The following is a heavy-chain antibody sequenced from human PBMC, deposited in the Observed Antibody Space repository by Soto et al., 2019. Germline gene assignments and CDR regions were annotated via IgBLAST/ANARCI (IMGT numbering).Heavy chain of an antibody. D-gene: IGHD2-2*01. J-gene: IGHJ5*02. CDR1: GFTVSSNY. CDR2: IYSGGST. Sequence: GGSLRLSCAASGFTVSSNYMSWVRQAPGKGLEWVSVIYSGGSTYYADSVKGRFTISRDNSKNTLYLQMNSLRAEDTAVYYCAREVVVPAAMGWFDPWGQGTLVTVSS. CDR3: AREVVVPAAMGWFDP. V-gene: IGHV3-66*01.